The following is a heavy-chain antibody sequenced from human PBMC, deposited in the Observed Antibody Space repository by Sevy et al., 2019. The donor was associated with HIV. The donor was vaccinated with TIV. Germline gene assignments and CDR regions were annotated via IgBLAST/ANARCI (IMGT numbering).Heavy chain of an antibody. CDR2: ISAYNGNT. V-gene: IGHV1-18*01. J-gene: IGHJ4*02. CDR1: GYTFTSYG. D-gene: IGHD2-21*02. Sequence: ASVKVSRKASGYTFTSYGISWVRQAPGQGLEWMGWISAYNGNTNYAQKLQGRVTMTTDTSTSTAYMELRSLRSDDTAVYYCARDLGGYGGNSIDYWGQGTLVTVSS. CDR3: ARDLGGYGGNSIDY.